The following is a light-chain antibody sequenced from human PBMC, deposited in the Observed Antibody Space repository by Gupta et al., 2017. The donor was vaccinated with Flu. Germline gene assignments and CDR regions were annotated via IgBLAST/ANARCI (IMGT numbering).Light chain of an antibody. V-gene: IGLV2-14*01. CDR2: DVS. CDR1: SSDVGGYNY. J-gene: IGLJ1*01. Sequence: QSALTQPASVSGSPGQSITIPCTGTSSDVGGYNYVSWYQQHPGKAPKLMIYDVSNRPSGVSNRFSGSKSGSTASLTISGLQTEDEADYYCSSYTSSSTLEGVFGTGTKVTVL. CDR3: SSYTSSSTLEGV.